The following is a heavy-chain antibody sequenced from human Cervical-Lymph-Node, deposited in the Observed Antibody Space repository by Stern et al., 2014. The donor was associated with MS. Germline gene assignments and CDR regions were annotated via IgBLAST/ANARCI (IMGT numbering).Heavy chain of an antibody. Sequence: QVQLVQSGSEVKKPGASVKVSCKASEYTHNNYLIHWVRQAPGQRPDWIGVINPSGATNYAQKVQDRVSMTTDASTSTFDMELSRLRSEDTAVYYCAVRYCSGGRCYSVPDVWGQGTTVIVSS. CDR3: AVRYCSGGRCYSVPDV. V-gene: IGHV1-46*02. CDR2: INPSGAT. D-gene: IGHD2-15*01. J-gene: IGHJ6*02. CDR1: EYTHNNYL.